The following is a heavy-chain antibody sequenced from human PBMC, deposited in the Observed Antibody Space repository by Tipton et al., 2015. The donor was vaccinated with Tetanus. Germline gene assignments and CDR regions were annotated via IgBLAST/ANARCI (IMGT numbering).Heavy chain of an antibody. J-gene: IGHJ3*02. CDR2: FYYGGST. D-gene: IGHD2-2*01. CDR1: GGSLSISNFY. V-gene: IGHV4-39*02. Sequence: TLSLTCTVSGGSLSISNFYWDWIRQPPGKGLEWIGSFYYGGSTYYNPSLEGRVTISVDTSKNEFSLKLTSVTAADTSLYFCARDIYSNTRAFDIWGQGTMVTVSS. CDR3: ARDIYSNTRAFDI.